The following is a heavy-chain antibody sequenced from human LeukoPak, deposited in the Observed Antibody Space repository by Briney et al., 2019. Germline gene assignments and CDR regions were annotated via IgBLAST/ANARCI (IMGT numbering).Heavy chain of an antibody. V-gene: IGHV3-33*01. CDR1: GFTFSSYG. J-gene: IGHJ6*04. CDR2: IWYDGSNK. D-gene: IGHD2-2*01. Sequence: GRSLRLSCAASGFTFSSYGMHWVRQAPGKGLEWVAVIWYDGSNKYYADSVKGRFTISRDNSKNTLCLQMNSLRAEDTAVYYCARESLVVVPAAIYYYGMDVWGKGTTVTVSS. CDR3: ARESLVVVPAAIYYYGMDV.